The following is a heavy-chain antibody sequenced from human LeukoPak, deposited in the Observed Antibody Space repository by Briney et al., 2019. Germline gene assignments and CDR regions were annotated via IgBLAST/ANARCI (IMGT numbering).Heavy chain of an antibody. D-gene: IGHD5-18*01. CDR1: GLTLSNYW. V-gene: IGHV3-74*01. CDR3: AKQAPAMVVGSLDY. J-gene: IGHJ4*02. Sequence: GSLRLSCAASGLTLSNYWMHWVRQAPGKGLVWVSRMNNDGSGTTYADSVRGRFTISRDNAKNTLYLQMNSLRAEDTALYYCAKQAPAMVVGSLDYWGQGTLVTVSS. CDR2: MNNDGSGT.